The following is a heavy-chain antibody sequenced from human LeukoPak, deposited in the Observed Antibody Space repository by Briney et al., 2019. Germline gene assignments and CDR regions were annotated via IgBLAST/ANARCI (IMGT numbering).Heavy chain of an antibody. V-gene: IGHV1-2*02. CDR1: GYTFTGYY. CDR3: ARDPNIVVVPAAIHWFDP. J-gene: IGHJ5*02. D-gene: IGHD2-2*01. CDR2: INPNSGGT. Sequence: GASVKASCKASGYTFTGYYMHWVRQAPGQGLEWMGWINPNSGGTNYAQKFQGRVTMTRDTSISTAYMELSRLRSDDTAVYYCARDPNIVVVPAAIHWFDPWGQGTLVTVSS.